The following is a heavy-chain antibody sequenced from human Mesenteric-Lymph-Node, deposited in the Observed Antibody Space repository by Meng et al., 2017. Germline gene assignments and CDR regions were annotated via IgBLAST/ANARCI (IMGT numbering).Heavy chain of an antibody. CDR3: AKDYQRYYYGPGSLQTDY. CDR1: GFTFNKYA. Sequence: GESLKISCAASGFTFNKYAMSWVRQAPGQGLEWVSVISGSGDNTYHGDSVKGRFTISRDNSKSTLYLQMNSLRAEDTAVYCCAKDYQRYYYGPGSLQTDYWGQGTLVTVSS. V-gene: IGHV3-23*01. D-gene: IGHD3-10*01. CDR2: ISGSGDNT. J-gene: IGHJ4*02.